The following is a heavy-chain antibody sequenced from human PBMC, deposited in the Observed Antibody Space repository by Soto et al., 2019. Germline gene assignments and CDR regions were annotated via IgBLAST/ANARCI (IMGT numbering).Heavy chain of an antibody. V-gene: IGHV3-21*01. CDR1: GLSLRSYS. J-gene: IGHJ4*02. CDR3: ARDLTTATGAFDY. D-gene: IGHD6-13*01. Sequence: GGSLRLSCAASGLSLRSYSMNWVRQAPGKGLEWVSSISSSSNNIYYADSVKGRFTISRDNAKNSLFLQVNSLRDEDTAVYFCARDLTTATGAFDYWGQGT. CDR2: ISSSSNNI.